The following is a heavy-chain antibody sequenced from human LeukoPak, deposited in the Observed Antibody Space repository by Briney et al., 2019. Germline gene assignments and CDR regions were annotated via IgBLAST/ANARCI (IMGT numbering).Heavy chain of an antibody. D-gene: IGHD5-12*01. CDR3: ARALPEYSGYDYGVYFDY. Sequence: ASVKVSCKASGGTFSSYAISWVRQAPGQGLEWMGGIIPIFGTANYAQKFQGSVTITADESTSTAYMELSSLRSEDTAVYYCARALPEYSGYDYGVYFDYWGQGTLVTVSS. CDR2: IIPIFGTA. J-gene: IGHJ4*02. V-gene: IGHV1-69*13. CDR1: GGTFSSYA.